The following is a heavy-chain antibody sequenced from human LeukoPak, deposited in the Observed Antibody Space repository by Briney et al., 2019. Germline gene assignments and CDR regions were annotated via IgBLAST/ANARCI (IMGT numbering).Heavy chain of an antibody. V-gene: IGHV1-8*03. J-gene: IGHJ4*02. CDR2: MNPNSGNT. CDR3: ARVRTAADY. Sequence: ASVKVSCKSSGYTYTSYDINWVRQATGQGLEWMGWMNPNSGNTGYAQKFQGRVTITRNTSISTAYMELSSLRSEDTAVYYCARVRTAADYWGQGTLVTVSS. D-gene: IGHD6-13*01. CDR1: GYTYTSYD.